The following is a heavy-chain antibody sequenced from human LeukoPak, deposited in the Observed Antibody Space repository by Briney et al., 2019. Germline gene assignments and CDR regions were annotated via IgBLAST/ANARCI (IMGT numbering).Heavy chain of an antibody. D-gene: IGHD6-19*01. V-gene: IGHV3-23*01. CDR2: ISGSGGST. CDR3: ARNSHIAVAGTS. Sequence: GGSLRLSCAASGFTFSSYAMRWVRQAPGKGLEWVSAISGSGGSTYYADSVKGRFTISRDNSKNTLYLQMNSLRAEDTAVYYCARNSHIAVAGTSWGQGTLVTVSS. CDR1: GFTFSSYA. J-gene: IGHJ4*02.